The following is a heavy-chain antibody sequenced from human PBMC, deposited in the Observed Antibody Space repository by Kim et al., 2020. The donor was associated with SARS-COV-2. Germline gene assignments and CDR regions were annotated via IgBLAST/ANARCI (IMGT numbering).Heavy chain of an antibody. CDR2: IYYSGST. J-gene: IGHJ3*02. CDR1: GGSISSGGYY. V-gene: IGHV4-31*03. Sequence: SETLSLTCTVSGGSISSGGYYWSWIRQHPGKGLEWIGYIYYSGSTYYNPSLKSRVTISVDTSKNQFSLKLSSVTAADTAVYYCARGGGDIVVVVAAYDAFDIWGQGTMVTVSS. CDR3: ARGGGDIVVVVAAYDAFDI. D-gene: IGHD2-15*01.